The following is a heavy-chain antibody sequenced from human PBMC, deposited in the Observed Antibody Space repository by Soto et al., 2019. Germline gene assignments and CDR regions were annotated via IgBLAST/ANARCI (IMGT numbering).Heavy chain of an antibody. J-gene: IGHJ4*02. CDR3: VVAAKPYHFDY. CDR1: GYTFTSYG. Sequence: ASVKVSCKASGYTFTSYGISWVRQAPGQGLEWMGWISAYNGNTNYAQKLQGRVTMTTDTSTSTAYMELRSLRSDDTAVYYCVVAAKPYHFDYWGQGTLVTVDS. V-gene: IGHV1-18*01. D-gene: IGHD2-15*01. CDR2: ISAYNGNT.